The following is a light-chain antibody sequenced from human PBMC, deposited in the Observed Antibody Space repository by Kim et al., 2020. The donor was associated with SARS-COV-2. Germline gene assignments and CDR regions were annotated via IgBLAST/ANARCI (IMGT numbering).Light chain of an antibody. CDR3: QQYSTSPWT. Sequence: APVGDRVTITCRASQNISSFLAWYQQRPGTAPKLLIYKASILESGVTSTFSGRGSGTEFTLTISCLQPDDYATYFCQQYSTSPWTFGQGTKVDIK. J-gene: IGKJ1*01. V-gene: IGKV1-5*03. CDR2: KAS. CDR1: QNISSF.